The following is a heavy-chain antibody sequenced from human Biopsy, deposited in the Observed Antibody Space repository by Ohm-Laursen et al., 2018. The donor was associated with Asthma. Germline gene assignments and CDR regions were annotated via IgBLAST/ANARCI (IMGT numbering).Heavy chain of an antibody. CDR2: IIPIFDTP. CDR3: ASSGGNYGFYGMDV. J-gene: IGHJ6*02. CDR1: GGTFSNYP. D-gene: IGHD4-11*01. Sequence: SVKVSCKVSGGTFSNYPFTWVRQAPGQGLEWMGGIIPIFDTPNSAQKFQRRVTITADESTSTGYMELSSLRSEDTAVYYCASSGGNYGFYGMDVWGQGTTVTVSS. V-gene: IGHV1-69*13.